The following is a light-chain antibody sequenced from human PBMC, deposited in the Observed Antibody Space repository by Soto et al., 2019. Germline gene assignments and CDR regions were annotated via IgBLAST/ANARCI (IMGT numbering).Light chain of an antibody. Sequence: DIQMTQSPSSLSASVGDRVTITCRASQGISNYLAWYQQKPGKVPKLLIYAASTLQSGVPSRFSGSGSGTDFTLTISSLQHEDVATYYCQKYNSGPRLTFGGGTKVEIK. V-gene: IGKV1-27*01. CDR3: QKYNSGPRLT. J-gene: IGKJ4*01. CDR2: AAS. CDR1: QGISNY.